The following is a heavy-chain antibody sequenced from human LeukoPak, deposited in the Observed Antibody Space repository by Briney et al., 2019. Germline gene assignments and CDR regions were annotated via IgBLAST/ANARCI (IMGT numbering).Heavy chain of an antibody. V-gene: IGHV4-39*07. CDR2: IYYSGST. D-gene: IGHD3-22*01. CDR3: ARDLVRYYDSSGYLDY. J-gene: IGHJ4*02. Sequence: SETLSLTCTVSGGSISSSSYYWGWIRQPPGKGLEWIGRIYYSGSTYYNPSLKSRVTISVDTSKNQFSLRLSSVTAADTAVYYCARDLVRYYDSSGYLDYWGQGTLVTVSS. CDR1: GGSISSSSYY.